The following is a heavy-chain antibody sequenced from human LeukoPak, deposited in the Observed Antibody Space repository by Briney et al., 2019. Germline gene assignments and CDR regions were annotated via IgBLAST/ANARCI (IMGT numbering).Heavy chain of an antibody. CDR2: INAGNGNT. V-gene: IGHV1-3*01. CDR1: GYTFTSYS. D-gene: IGHD3-3*01. J-gene: IGHJ6*02. CDR3: ARGDYDFWSGYLPTTSEPYYYGMDV. Sequence: ASVKVSCKASGYTFTSYSMHWVRQAPGQRLEWMGWINAGNGNTKFSQKFQGRVTITRDTSASTAYMELSSLRSEDTAVYYCARGDYDFWSGYLPTTSEPYYYGMDVWGQGTTVTVSS.